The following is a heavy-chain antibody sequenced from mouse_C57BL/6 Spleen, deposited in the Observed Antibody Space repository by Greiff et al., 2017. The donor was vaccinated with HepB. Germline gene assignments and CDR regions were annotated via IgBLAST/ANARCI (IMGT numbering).Heavy chain of an antibody. CDR3: ARESRPWLQYYFDY. D-gene: IGHD2-2*01. CDR2: IYPGSGNT. J-gene: IGHJ2*01. V-gene: IGHV1-76*01. CDR1: GYTFTDYY. Sequence: VQLQQSGAELVRPGASVKLSCKASGYTFTDYYINWVKQRPGQGLEWIARIYPGSGNTYYNEKFKGKATLTAEKSSSTAYMQLSSLTSEDSAVYFCARESRPWLQYYFDYWGQGTTLTVSS.